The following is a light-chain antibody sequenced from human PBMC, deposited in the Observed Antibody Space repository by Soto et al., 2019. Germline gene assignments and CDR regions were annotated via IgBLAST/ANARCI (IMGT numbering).Light chain of an antibody. CDR3: CSYASSTTVV. CDR1: SSDVGTYNL. V-gene: IGLV2-23*01. CDR2: EGS. Sequence: QSALTQPASVSGSPGQSITISCTETSSDVGTYNLVSWYQQHPGKAPKLMIYEGSKRPSGVSNRFSGSKSGNTASLTISGLQAEDEADYYCCSYASSTTVVFGGGTQLTVL. J-gene: IGLJ3*02.